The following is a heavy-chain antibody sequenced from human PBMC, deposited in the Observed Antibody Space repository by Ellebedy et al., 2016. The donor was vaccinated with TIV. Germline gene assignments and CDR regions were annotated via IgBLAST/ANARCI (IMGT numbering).Heavy chain of an antibody. J-gene: IGHJ6*02. CDR2: IYKSGTT. CDR3: AREGYDILTGYNSGMDV. Sequence: PSETLSLTCTVPGESVSSGSHFWNWIRQPPGKGLEWIGYIYKSGTTNYNPSITSRVTMSVDMSKNQFSLSVTSVTAADTAVYYCAREGYDILTGYNSGMDVWGQGTTVTVSS. V-gene: IGHV4-61*01. CDR1: GESVSSGSHF. D-gene: IGHD3-9*01.